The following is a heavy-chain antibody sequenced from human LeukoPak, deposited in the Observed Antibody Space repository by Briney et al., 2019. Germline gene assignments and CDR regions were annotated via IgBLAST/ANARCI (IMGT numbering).Heavy chain of an antibody. V-gene: IGHV1-18*03. J-gene: IGHJ4*02. CDR3: AREELRLGELSFDF. CDR2: ITTYNGNT. D-gene: IGHD3-16*02. CDR1: GYTFTTYG. Sequence: ASVKVSCKASGYTFTTYGISWVRQAPGQGLEWMGWITTYNGNTNYAQKFQGRVTMTTDTSTSTAYMELRSLRSDDMAVYFCAREELRLGELSFDFWGQGTLVTVSS.